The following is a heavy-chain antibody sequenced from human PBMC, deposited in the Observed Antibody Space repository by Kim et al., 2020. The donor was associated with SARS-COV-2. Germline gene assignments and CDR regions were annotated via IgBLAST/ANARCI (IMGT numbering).Heavy chain of an antibody. V-gene: IGHV3-33*01. Sequence: GGSLRLSCAASGFTFSSYGMHWVRQAPGKGLEWVAVIWYDGSNKYYADSVKGRFTISRDNSKNTLYLQMNSLRAEDTAVYYCARSLRFLEWSNIYYYYYGMDVWGQGTTVTVSS. CDR1: GFTFSSYG. CDR2: IWYDGSNK. J-gene: IGHJ6*02. D-gene: IGHD3-3*01. CDR3: ARSLRFLEWSNIYYYYYGMDV.